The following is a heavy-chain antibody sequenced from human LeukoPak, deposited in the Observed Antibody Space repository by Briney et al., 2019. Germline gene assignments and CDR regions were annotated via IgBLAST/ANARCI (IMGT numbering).Heavy chain of an antibody. CDR3: ARKRRLLWFGESFDP. J-gene: IGHJ5*02. Sequence: NPSESLSLACSVYGRSFSGYYWTWIRQPPGRGLEWIGDINHSGSTNYNPSLKSRVTTSVDTSKNQFSLKLSSVTAADTAVYYCARKRRLLWFGESFDPWGQGTLVTVSS. D-gene: IGHD3-10*01. CDR1: GRSFSGYY. V-gene: IGHV4-34*01. CDR2: INHSGST.